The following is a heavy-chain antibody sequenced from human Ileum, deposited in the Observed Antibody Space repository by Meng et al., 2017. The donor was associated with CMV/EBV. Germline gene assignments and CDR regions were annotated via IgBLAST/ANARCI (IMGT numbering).Heavy chain of an antibody. J-gene: IGHJ4*02. CDR2: IYYSGST. D-gene: IGHD6-19*01. CDR3: AREGGGWYFDS. CDR1: GDSLSTGDYY. Sequence: QVQRRAWGQGLVNPSQTLPLPCTFSGDSLSTGDYYWSWIRQPPGKGPEWIGYIYYSGSTLYNPSLKSPVTISLDKSKNQFSLRLRSVTAADTAVYLCAREGGGWYFDSWGQGTLVTVSS. V-gene: IGHV4-30-4*01.